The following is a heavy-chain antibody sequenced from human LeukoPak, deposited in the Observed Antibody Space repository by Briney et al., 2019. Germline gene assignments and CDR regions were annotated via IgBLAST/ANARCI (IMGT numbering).Heavy chain of an antibody. CDR2: IYHSGST. J-gene: IGHJ4*02. CDR3: ARSDYYDSSGYGR. CDR1: GGSISSSNW. V-gene: IGHV4-4*02. D-gene: IGHD3-22*01. Sequence: TSETLSLTCAVSGGSISSSNWWSWVRQPPGKGLEWIGEIYHSGSTNYNPSLKSRVTISVDKSKNQFSLKLSSVTAADTAVYYCARSDYYDSSGYGRWGQGTLVTVSS.